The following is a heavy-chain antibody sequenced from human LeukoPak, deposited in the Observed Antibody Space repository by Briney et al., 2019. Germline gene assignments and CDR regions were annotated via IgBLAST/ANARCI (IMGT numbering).Heavy chain of an antibody. CDR2: IYHTGRT. CDR3: VGDYGSGSYRFDF. V-gene: IGHV4-30-4*07. D-gene: IGHD3-10*01. Sequence: SETLSLTCAVSGGSITSALYSWSWIRQPPGKGLEWIGYIYHTGRTTYNPSFKSRLTISLDTSKNQFSLNLNSVTAADTAMYYCVGDYGSGSYRFDFWGQGTLVTVSS. CDR1: GGSITSALYS. J-gene: IGHJ4*02.